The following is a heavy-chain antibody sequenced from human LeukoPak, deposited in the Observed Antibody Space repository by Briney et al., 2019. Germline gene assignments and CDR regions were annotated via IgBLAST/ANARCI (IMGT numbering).Heavy chain of an antibody. CDR1: GFTLSDHY. D-gene: IGHD1-26*01. V-gene: IGHV3-72*01. Sequence: PGGSLRLSCAASGFTLSDHYMDWVRQAPGKGLEWLGRTRNKANSYTTEYAASVKGRFTISRDDSKNSLYLQMNSLKTEDTAVYYCGRELSGGFDPWGQGTLVTVSS. J-gene: IGHJ5*02. CDR2: TRNKANSYTT. CDR3: GRELSGGFDP.